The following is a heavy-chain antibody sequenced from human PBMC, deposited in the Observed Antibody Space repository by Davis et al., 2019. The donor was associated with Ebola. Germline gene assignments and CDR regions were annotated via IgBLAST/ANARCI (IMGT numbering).Heavy chain of an antibody. D-gene: IGHD6-13*01. CDR1: GFTFSTYW. J-gene: IGHJ5*02. CDR2: INADGSTT. CDR3: ARVPAAAGRGDNWLDP. Sequence: PGGSLRLSCAASGFTFSTYWMNWVRQAPGKGLVWVSNINADGSTTGYADSVKGRFTVSRDNAKNSLYLQMNSLRAEDTAVYYCARVPAAAGRGDNWLDPWGQGTLVTVSS. V-gene: IGHV3-74*01.